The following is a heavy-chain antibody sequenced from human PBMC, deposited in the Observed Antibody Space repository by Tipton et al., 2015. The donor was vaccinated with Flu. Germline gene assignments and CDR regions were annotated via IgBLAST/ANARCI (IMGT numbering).Heavy chain of an antibody. Sequence: SLRLSCSASGFTFTSSVMSWVRQAPGKGLEWVSSISAGGDSTYFADSVRGRFTVSRDNPKNTLYLQMNSLRAEDTAVYYCAKHDYGDAFDIWGQGTLVTASS. CDR1: GFTFTSSV. V-gene: IGHV3-23*01. J-gene: IGHJ3*02. CDR2: ISAGGDST. D-gene: IGHD3-16*01. CDR3: AKHDYGDAFDI.